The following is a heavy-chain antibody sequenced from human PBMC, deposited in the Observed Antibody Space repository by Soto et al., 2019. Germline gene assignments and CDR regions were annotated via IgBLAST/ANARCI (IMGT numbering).Heavy chain of an antibody. D-gene: IGHD3-3*01. J-gene: IGHJ6*02. CDR3: ARRFLEWSSEYGDYGMDV. CDR1: GASLISGEHY. V-gene: IGHV4-30-4*01. Sequence: ASETLSLTCSVSGASLISGEHYWSWIRQAPRKGLEWIGLIYYTGITDYNPSLKSRVAISLDTSENQFSLKLSSVTAADTAVYYCARRFLEWSSEYGDYGMDVWGQGTTVTVSS. CDR2: IYYTGIT.